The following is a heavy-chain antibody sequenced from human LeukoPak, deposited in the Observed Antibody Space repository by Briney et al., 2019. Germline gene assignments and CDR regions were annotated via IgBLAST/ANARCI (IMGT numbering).Heavy chain of an antibody. CDR1: GFTFSSHA. Sequence: GGSLRLSCAASGFTFSSHAMSWVRQAPGKGLEWVSAISGSGGSTYYAESVKGRFTISRDNSKSTLSLQMNSLRAEDTAVYYCAKDTPVSGTSRKFDYWGQGTLVTVSS. D-gene: IGHD6-19*01. V-gene: IGHV3-23*01. CDR2: ISGSGGST. CDR3: AKDTPVSGTSRKFDY. J-gene: IGHJ4*02.